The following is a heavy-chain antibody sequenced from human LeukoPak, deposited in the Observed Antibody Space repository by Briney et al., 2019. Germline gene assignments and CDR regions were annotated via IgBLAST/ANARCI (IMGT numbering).Heavy chain of an antibody. D-gene: IGHD3-10*01. Sequence: PGGSLRLSCAASGFTVSSNNMSWVRQAPGKGLEWVSVIYSGGSTYYADSVKGRFTISRDNSKNTLYLQMNSLRAEDTAVYYCARSGVWFGELLPGYYGMDVWGQGTTVTVSS. CDR1: GFTVSSNN. CDR2: IYSGGST. CDR3: ARSGVWFGELLPGYYGMDV. J-gene: IGHJ6*02. V-gene: IGHV3-53*01.